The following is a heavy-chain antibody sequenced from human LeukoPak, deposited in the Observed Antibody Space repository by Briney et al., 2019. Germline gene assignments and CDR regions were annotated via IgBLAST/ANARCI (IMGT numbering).Heavy chain of an antibody. CDR2: INWNGGST. CDR1: GFTFSSYS. CDR3: ARERRERYFDWLPGEYYFDY. Sequence: GGSLRLSCAASGFTFSSYSMNWVRQAPGKGLEWVSGINWNGGSTGYADSVKGRFTISRDNAKNSLYLQMNSLRAEDTALYYCARERRERYFDWLPGEYYFDYWGQGTLVTVSS. D-gene: IGHD3-9*01. J-gene: IGHJ4*02. V-gene: IGHV3-20*04.